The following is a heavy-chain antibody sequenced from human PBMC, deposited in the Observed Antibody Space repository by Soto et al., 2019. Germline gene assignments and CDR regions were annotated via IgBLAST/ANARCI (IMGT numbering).Heavy chain of an antibody. D-gene: IGHD4-17*01. CDR3: ARGTVTSGGWLGH. CDR2: ISTFNGNT. J-gene: IGHJ5*02. CDR1: AATYTGYT. Sequence: QVHLVQSGTEVKEPGASVKVSCKASAATYTGYTINWVRQAPGQGIEWMGWISTFNGNTKYAGNFEGRVTMTTNTPTIIAYLEMTSITFDDTAVYFCARGTVTSGGWLGHWDQGTVVSVSS. V-gene: IGHV1-18*04.